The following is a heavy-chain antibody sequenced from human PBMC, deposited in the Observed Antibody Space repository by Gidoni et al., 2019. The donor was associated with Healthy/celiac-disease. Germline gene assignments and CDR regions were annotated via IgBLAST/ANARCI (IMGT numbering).Heavy chain of an antibody. Sequence: EVQLLESGGGLVQPGGSLRLSCAASGFTFSSYAMSWVRQAPGKGLVWVSAISGSGGSTYYADSVKGRFTISRDNSKNTLYLQMNSLRAEDTAVYYCAKGGLGYYDSRGIDYWGQGTLVTVSS. CDR3: AKGGLGYYDSRGIDY. J-gene: IGHJ4*02. CDR2: ISGSGGST. CDR1: GFTFSSYA. V-gene: IGHV3-23*01. D-gene: IGHD3-22*01.